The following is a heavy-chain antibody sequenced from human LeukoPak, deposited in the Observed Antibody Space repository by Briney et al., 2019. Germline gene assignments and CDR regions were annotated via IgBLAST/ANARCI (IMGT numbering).Heavy chain of an antibody. V-gene: IGHV1-18*01. CDR1: GYSFTSYG. CDR3: ARGEHYDYVWGSYRYWAFDI. Sequence: ASVKVSCKASGYSFTSYGISWVRQAPGQGLEWMGWISTYNGNTNYAQKVQGRVTMTTDTSTSTAYMELRSLRSDDTAVYYCARGEHYDYVWGSYRYWAFDIWGQGTMVTVPS. J-gene: IGHJ3*02. D-gene: IGHD3-16*02. CDR2: ISTYNGNT.